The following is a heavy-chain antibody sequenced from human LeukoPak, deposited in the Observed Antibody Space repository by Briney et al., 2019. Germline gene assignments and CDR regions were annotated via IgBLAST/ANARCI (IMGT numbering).Heavy chain of an antibody. CDR1: GFTFSSYA. CDR2: ISGSGGST. Sequence: GGSLRLSCAASGFTFSSYAMSWVRQAPGKGLDWVSAISGSGGSTHYADSVKGRFTISRDNSKNTLYLQMNSLRAEDTAVYYCAEDYYYGSGRGPAAFDIWGQGTMVTVSS. J-gene: IGHJ3*02. CDR3: AEDYYYGSGRGPAAFDI. V-gene: IGHV3-23*01. D-gene: IGHD3-10*01.